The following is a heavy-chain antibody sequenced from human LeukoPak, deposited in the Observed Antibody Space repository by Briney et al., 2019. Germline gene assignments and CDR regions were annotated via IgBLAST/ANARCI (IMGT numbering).Heavy chain of an antibody. CDR3: AKGPQGGKLLYPPDNW. J-gene: IGHJ5*01. D-gene: IGHD2-2*02. Sequence: GSLRLSRSASGFTLSSYCMHLGRQAPGKGAGLGAVISYDGSNKYYGDSVKRRFTISRDISKYALYLQVNSLRAEDTAVYYSAKGPQGGKLLYPPDNW. CDR1: GFTLSSYC. V-gene: IGHV3-30*18. CDR2: ISYDGSNK.